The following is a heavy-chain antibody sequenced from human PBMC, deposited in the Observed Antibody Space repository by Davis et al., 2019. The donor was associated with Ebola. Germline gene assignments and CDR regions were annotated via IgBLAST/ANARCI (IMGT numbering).Heavy chain of an antibody. Sequence: GESLKISCAASGFTFRSYAMSWVRQAPGRGLEWVSAITGSGGTPYYADSVKGRFTISRDNSKNTLYLQMSSLRAEDTAVYYCERNDDFWSPYGMDVWGQGTTVIVSS. CDR2: ITGSGGTP. J-gene: IGHJ6*02. CDR1: GFTFRSYA. V-gene: IGHV3-23*01. D-gene: IGHD3-3*01. CDR3: ERNDDFWSPYGMDV.